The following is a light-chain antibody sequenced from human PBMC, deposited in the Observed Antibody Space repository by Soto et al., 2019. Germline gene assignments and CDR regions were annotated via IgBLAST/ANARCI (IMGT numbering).Light chain of an antibody. J-gene: IGKJ1*01. CDR2: KAS. CDR1: QTISSW. V-gene: IGKV1-5*03. Sequence: DIQMTQSPSTLSGSVGDRVTNTCRASQTISSWLAWYQQKPGKAPKLLIYKASTLKSGVPSRFSGSGSGTEFTLTISSLQPDDFATYYCRHYNSYSEAFGQGAKVDI. CDR3: RHYNSYSEA.